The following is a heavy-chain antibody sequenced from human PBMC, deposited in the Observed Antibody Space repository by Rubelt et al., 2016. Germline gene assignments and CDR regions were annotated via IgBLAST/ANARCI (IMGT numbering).Heavy chain of an antibody. D-gene: IGHD6-13*01. CDR2: IKHSVRT. Sequence: QVQLQPWGAGLLKPSETLSLTCAVYGGSFSGYYWSWIRQPPGKGLAWIGDIKHSVRTTYNPSLTSRVTISVDTAKNQFSLKLSSVTAAGTAVYYCARGLARAAAAPRRLWFDPWGQGTLVTVSS. J-gene: IGHJ5*02. CDR1: GGSFSGYY. V-gene: IGHV4-34*01. CDR3: ARGLARAAAAPRRLWFDP.